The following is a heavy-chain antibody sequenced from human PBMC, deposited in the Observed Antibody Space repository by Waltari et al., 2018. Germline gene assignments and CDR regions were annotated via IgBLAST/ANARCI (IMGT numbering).Heavy chain of an antibody. Sequence: EVQLVDSGGGLVQPGQSLTLSCTTSGFTFGDYAVTWVHQAPGKGLEWVGFIRSKSLGGTREFAASVKGRFSISRDDSRGVAFLQMNSLETGDTGVYYCCRSLMVSGAKYYFDFWGQGALVTVSS. D-gene: IGHD1-26*01. CDR1: GFTFGDYA. J-gene: IGHJ4*02. V-gene: IGHV3-49*04. CDR3: CRSLMVSGAKYYFDF. CDR2: IRSKSLGGTR.